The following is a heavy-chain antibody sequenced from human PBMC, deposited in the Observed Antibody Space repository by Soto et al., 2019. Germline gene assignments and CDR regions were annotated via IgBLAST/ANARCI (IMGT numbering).Heavy chain of an antibody. J-gene: IGHJ6*02. Sequence: PLGGSLRLSCAASGFTFSDHGMHWVRQAPGKGLEWVTVISYDGSAKYYKESVKGRFTTSRDNSRNTLYLQIDSLRVEDTAVYYCAKDEGRFLKNYFNYGIDVWGLGTTVTVSS. CDR1: GFTFSDHG. CDR2: ISYDGSAK. V-gene: IGHV3-30*18. CDR3: AKDEGRFLKNYFNYGIDV. D-gene: IGHD3-3*01.